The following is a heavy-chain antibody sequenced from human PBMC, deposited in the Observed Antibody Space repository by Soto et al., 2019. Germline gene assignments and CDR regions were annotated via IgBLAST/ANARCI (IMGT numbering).Heavy chain of an antibody. CDR1: GFTFSSYG. Sequence: GGSLRLSCAASGFTFSSYGMHWVRQAPGKGLEWVAVISYDGSNKYYADSVKGRFTISRDNSKNTLYLQMNSLGAEDTAVYYCAKASLILYDFWSGYSPPFYYGMDVWGQGTTVTVSS. V-gene: IGHV3-30*18. CDR2: ISYDGSNK. CDR3: AKASLILYDFWSGYSPPFYYGMDV. J-gene: IGHJ6*02. D-gene: IGHD3-3*01.